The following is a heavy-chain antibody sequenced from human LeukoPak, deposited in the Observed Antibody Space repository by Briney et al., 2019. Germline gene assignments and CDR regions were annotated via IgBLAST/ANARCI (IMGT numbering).Heavy chain of an antibody. CDR3: AKEIGAAAGRGFDY. CDR1: GFTFSSYS. V-gene: IGHV3-48*01. J-gene: IGHJ4*02. D-gene: IGHD6-13*01. Sequence: PGGSLRLSCAASGFTFSSYSMNWVRQAPGKGLEWVSYISSSSSTIYYADSVKGRFTISRDNSKNTLYLQMNSLRPEDTAVYYCAKEIGAAAGRGFDYWGQGTLVTVSS. CDR2: ISSSSSTI.